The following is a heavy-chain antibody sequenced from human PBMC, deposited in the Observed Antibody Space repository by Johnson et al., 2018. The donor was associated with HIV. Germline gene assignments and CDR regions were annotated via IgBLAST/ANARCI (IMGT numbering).Heavy chain of an antibody. CDR1: GFTFSSYA. Sequence: QVQLVESGGGVVQPGGSLRLSCAASGFTFSSYAVQWVRQAPDKGLEWVAVISYDGSKKYYADSVRGRFTISRDNSKNRLYLQMNCLRDEDTAVYYCASSQPAAAGIPRWAFDIWGRGTVVTVSS. V-gene: IGHV3-30-3*01. J-gene: IGHJ3*02. CDR3: ASSQPAAAGIPRWAFDI. CDR2: ISYDGSKK. D-gene: IGHD6-13*01.